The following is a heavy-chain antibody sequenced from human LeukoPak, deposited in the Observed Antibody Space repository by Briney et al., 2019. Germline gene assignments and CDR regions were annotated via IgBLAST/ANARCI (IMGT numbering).Heavy chain of an antibody. J-gene: IGHJ5*02. V-gene: IGHV1-69*10. CDR3: ARDLSLGSSSWYWFDP. D-gene: IGHD6-13*01. CDR1: GGTFSSYA. Sequence: ASVKVSCKASGGTFSSYAISWVRQAPGQGLEWMGGIIPILGIANYAQKFQGRVTITADKSTSTAYMELSSLRSEDTAVYYCARDLSLGSSSWYWFDPWGQGTLVTVSS. CDR2: IIPILGIA.